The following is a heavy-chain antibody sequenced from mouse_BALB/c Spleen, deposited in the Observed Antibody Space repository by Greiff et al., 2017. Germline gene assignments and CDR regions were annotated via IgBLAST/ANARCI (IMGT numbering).Heavy chain of an antibody. Sequence: EVKLVESGPSLVKPSQTLSLTCSVTGDSITSGYWNWIRKFPGNKLEYMGYISYSGSTYYNPSLKSRISITRDTSKNQYYLQLNSVTTEDTATYYCAREAGTTVVAPHAMDYWGQGTSVTVSS. CDR3: AREAGTTVVAPHAMDY. D-gene: IGHD1-1*01. CDR1: GDSITSGY. V-gene: IGHV3-8*02. CDR2: ISYSGST. J-gene: IGHJ4*01.